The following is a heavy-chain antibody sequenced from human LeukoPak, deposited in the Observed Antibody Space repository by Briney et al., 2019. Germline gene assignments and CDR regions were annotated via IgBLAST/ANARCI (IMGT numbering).Heavy chain of an antibody. CDR3: AKDLRLGELSPDY. J-gene: IGHJ4*02. Sequence: PGGSLRLSCAASGFTFSSYGMHWVRQAPGKGLEWVAVISYDGSNKYYADSVKGRFTISRDNSKNTLYLQMNSLRAEDTAVYYCAKDLRLGELSPDYWGQGTLVTVSS. D-gene: IGHD3-16*02. V-gene: IGHV3-30*18. CDR1: GFTFSSYG. CDR2: ISYDGSNK.